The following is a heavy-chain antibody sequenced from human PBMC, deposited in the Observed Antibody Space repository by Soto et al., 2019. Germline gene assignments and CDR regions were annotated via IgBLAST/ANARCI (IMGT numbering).Heavy chain of an antibody. CDR2: IYYSGST. CDR1: GGSISNYY. D-gene: IGHD1-1*01. J-gene: IGHJ6*02. CDR3: ARESGNDGGIYYGLDV. Sequence: QVQLQESGPGLVKPSETLSLTCTVSGGSISNYYWNWVRQPPGKGLEWIGYIYYSGSTNYNPSLKSRVTISIDTSKNQFSLELNSLTAADTAVYYCARESGNDGGIYYGLDVWGQGTTVTVSS. V-gene: IGHV4-59*01.